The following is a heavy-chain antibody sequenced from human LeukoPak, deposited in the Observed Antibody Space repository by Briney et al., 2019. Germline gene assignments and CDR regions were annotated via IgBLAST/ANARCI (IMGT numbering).Heavy chain of an antibody. J-gene: IGHJ4*02. V-gene: IGHV3-48*01. CDR1: GFTLSSYS. CDR3: ARGGAARPDY. D-gene: IGHD6-6*01. Sequence: GGSLRLSCAASGFTLSSYSMNWVRQAPGKGLEWVSYINLNSRTIDYADSVRGRFTISRDNARSTLYLQMNSLRAEDTAVYYCARGGAARPDYWGQGTLVTVFS. CDR2: INLNSRTI.